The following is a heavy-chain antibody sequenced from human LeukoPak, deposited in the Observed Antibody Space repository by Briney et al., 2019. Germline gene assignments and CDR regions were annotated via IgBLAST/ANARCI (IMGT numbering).Heavy chain of an antibody. CDR2: IYHSGST. D-gene: IGHD1-26*01. CDR3: ARGQGATVPQVGKNWFDP. V-gene: IGHV4-38-2*02. J-gene: IGHJ5*02. CDR1: GYSISSGNY. Sequence: SETLSLTCSVSGYSISSGNYWGWIRLPPGKGLQWIGSIYHSGSTYYNPSLKSRVTISVDTSKNQFSLKLSSVTAADTAVYYCARGQGATVPQVGKNWFDPWGQGTRVTVSS.